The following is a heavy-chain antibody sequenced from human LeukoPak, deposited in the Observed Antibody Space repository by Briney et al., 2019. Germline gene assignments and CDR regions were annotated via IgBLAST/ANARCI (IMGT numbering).Heavy chain of an antibody. J-gene: IGHJ4*02. CDR1: GFTFNSYS. D-gene: IGHD2-2*01. V-gene: IGHV3-21*01. Sequence: GGSLRLSCAASGFTFNSYSMNWVRQAPGKGLEWVSSISSSSSYIYYADSVKGRFTISRDNAKNSLYLQMNSLRAEDTAVYYCARDQGYCSSTSCYEFDYWGQGTLVTVSS. CDR3: ARDQGYCSSTSCYEFDY. CDR2: ISSSSSYI.